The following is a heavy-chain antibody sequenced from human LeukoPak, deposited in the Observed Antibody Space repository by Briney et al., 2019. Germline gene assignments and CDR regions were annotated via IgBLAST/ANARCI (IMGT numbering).Heavy chain of an antibody. J-gene: IGHJ4*02. Sequence: GASVKVSCKASGYTFTGYYMHWVRQAPGQGLEWMGWINPNSGGTNYAQKFQGRVTMTRDTSVRTAYMELSRLRSADTAVYYCARDLNGPLGELSSPHDYWGQGTLVTVSS. CDR2: INPNSGGT. CDR3: ARDLNGPLGELSSPHDY. V-gene: IGHV1-2*02. CDR1: GYTFTGYY. D-gene: IGHD3-16*02.